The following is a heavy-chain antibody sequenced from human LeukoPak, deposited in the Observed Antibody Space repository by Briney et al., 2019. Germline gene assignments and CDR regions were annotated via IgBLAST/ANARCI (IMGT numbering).Heavy chain of an antibody. CDR3: AKRVVVAATTYYFDY. CDR2: ISGTTGRA. D-gene: IGHD2-15*01. V-gene: IGHV3-23*01. J-gene: IGHJ4*02. Sequence: GGSLRLSCAASGFTFSSYAMSWVRQAPGKGLEWVSSISGTTGRAYYADSVKGRFTISRDNSKNTLYLQMNSLKAEDTAVYYCAKRVVVAATTYYFDYWGQGTLVTVSS. CDR1: GFTFSSYA.